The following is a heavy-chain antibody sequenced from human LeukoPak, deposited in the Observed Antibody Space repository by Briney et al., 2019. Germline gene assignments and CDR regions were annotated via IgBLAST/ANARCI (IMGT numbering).Heavy chain of an antibody. CDR3: ARSIAVAGAGAYYDY. V-gene: IGHV1-69*04. CDR2: IIPILGIA. CDR1: GGTFSSYA. Sequence: SVKVSCKASGGTFSSYAISWVRPAPGQGLKRMGRIIPILGIANYAQKFQGRVTITADKSTSTAYMELSSLRSEDTAVYYCARSIAVAGAGAYYDYWGQGTLVTVSS. J-gene: IGHJ4*02. D-gene: IGHD6-19*01.